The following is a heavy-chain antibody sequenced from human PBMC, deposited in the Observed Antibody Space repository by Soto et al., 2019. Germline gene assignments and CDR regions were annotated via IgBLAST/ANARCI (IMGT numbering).Heavy chain of an antibody. CDR3: ARVQYGYDSSGYYYY. D-gene: IGHD3-22*01. Sequence: ASVKVSCKASGYTFTGYYMHWVRQAPGQGLEWMGWINPNSGGTNYAQKFQGRVTMTRDTSISTAYMELSRLRSDDTAVYYCARVQYGYDSSGYYYYWGQGTLVTVSS. V-gene: IGHV1-2*02. CDR1: GYTFTGYY. J-gene: IGHJ4*02. CDR2: INPNSGGT.